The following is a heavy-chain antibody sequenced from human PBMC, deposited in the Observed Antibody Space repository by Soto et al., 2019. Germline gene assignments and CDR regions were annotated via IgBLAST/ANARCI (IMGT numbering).Heavy chain of an antibody. CDR3: ARGRYGDY. J-gene: IGHJ4*02. D-gene: IGHD1-1*01. CDR2: ISAHNGNT. CDR1: GYTFTSYG. V-gene: IGHV1-18*01. Sequence: QVHLVQSGAEVKKPGASVKVSCKASGYTFTSYGITWVRQAPGQGLEWRGWISAHNGNTAYAQKLQGRVIVTRDTSTTTAYMALTSLISDATAVYYCARGRYGDYWGQGALVTVSS.